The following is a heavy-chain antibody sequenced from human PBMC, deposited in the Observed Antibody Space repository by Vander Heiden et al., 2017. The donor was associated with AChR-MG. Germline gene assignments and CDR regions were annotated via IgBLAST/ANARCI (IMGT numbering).Heavy chain of an antibody. J-gene: IGHJ4*02. CDR2: IKQDGSEK. Sequence: EVQLVESGGGLVQPGGSLRRSCAASGCTFSGYWMGWVRQAPGKGLDGVANIKQDGSEKYYVDSVKGRFTISRDNAKNSLYLQMNSLRAEDTAVYYCARDSPTVTKGGTFDYWGQGTLVTVSS. D-gene: IGHD4-4*01. CDR3: ARDSPTVTKGGTFDY. V-gene: IGHV3-7*01. CDR1: GCTFSGYW.